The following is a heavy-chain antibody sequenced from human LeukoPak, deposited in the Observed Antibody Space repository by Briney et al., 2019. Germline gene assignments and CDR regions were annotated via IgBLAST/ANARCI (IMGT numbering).Heavy chain of an antibody. Sequence: SVKVSCKTSGYTFTAFHIHWVRQAPGQGLEWMGWINSNSGGTNYGQKFQGRVTMTRDTSITTAYMELSGLRPDDTAVYFCAREGFDISIGYRTRNWLDPWGQGTLVTVSS. J-gene: IGHJ5*02. D-gene: IGHD3-9*01. CDR1: GYTFTAFH. CDR2: INSNSGGT. CDR3: AREGFDISIGYRTRNWLDP. V-gene: IGHV1-2*02.